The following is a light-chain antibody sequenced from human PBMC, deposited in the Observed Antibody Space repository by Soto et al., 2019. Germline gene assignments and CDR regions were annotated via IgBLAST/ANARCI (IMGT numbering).Light chain of an antibody. J-gene: IGKJ1*01. Sequence: EIVLTQSPATLSLSPGERATLSCRASQSVSNYLAWYQQKPGQAPRLLIYDASNRATGIPARFSGSGSGTDFTLTISSLQSEDFATYYCQQYKSFWTFGQGTKVDIK. CDR1: QSVSNY. V-gene: IGKV3-11*01. CDR3: QQYKSFWT. CDR2: DAS.